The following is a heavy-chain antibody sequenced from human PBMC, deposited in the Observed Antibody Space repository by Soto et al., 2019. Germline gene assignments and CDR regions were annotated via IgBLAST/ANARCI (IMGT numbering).Heavy chain of an antibody. D-gene: IGHD1-1*01. Sequence: PSEPLSLTCTVSGGSVSSGSYYWSWIRQPPGKGLEWIGYIYYSGSTNYNPSLKSRVTISVDTSKNQFSLKLSSVTAADTAVYYCARVSNLDIATRPFDYWGQGTLVTVSS. CDR3: ARVSNLDIATRPFDY. J-gene: IGHJ4*02. CDR1: GGSVSSGSYY. V-gene: IGHV4-61*01. CDR2: IYYSGST.